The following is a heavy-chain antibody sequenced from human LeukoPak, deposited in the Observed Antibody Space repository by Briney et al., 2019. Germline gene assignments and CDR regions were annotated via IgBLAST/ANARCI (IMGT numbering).Heavy chain of an antibody. D-gene: IGHD5-12*01. CDR1: GFSFSDYG. Sequence: GGSLRLSCAVSGFSFSDYGINWVRRAPGKGLEWLSHSNSNGAVISYADSVKGRFTVSRDTAKSSLYLHLNGLRVEDTAIYFCARDPDGGYDFDYWGQGTLVTVSS. CDR3: ARDPDGGYDFDY. V-gene: IGHV3-48*01. J-gene: IGHJ4*02. CDR2: SNSNGAVI.